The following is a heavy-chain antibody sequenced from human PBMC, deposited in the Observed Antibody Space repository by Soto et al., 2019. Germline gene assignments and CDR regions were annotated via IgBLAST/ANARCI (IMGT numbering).Heavy chain of an antibody. V-gene: IGHV1-69*06. CDR3: ARCQGIAAAGTLPSLYYYYGMDV. J-gene: IGHJ6*02. Sequence: GASVKVSCKASGGTFSSYAISWVRQAPGQGLEWMGGIIPIFGTANYAQKFQGRVTITADKSTSTAYMELSSLRSEDTAVYYCARCQGIAAAGTLPSLYYYYGMDVWGQGTTVTVSS. CDR2: IIPIFGTA. CDR1: GGTFSSYA. D-gene: IGHD6-13*01.